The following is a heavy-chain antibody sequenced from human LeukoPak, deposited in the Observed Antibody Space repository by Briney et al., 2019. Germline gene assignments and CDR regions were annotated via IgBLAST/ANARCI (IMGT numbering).Heavy chain of an antibody. V-gene: IGHV4-59*12. D-gene: IGHD4-17*01. CDR1: GGSISSYY. CDR3: ARETTVNYYFDY. CDR2: IYYSGST. Sequence: SETLSLTCTVSGGSISSYYWSWIRQPPGKGLEWIGYIYYSGSTNYNPSLKSRVNISVDTSKNQFSLKLSSVTAADTAVYYCARETTVNYYFDYWGQGTLVTVSS. J-gene: IGHJ4*02.